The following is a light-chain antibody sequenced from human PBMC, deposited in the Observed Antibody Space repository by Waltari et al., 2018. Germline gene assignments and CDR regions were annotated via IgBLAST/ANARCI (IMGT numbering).Light chain of an antibody. V-gene: IGKV3-11*01. CDR2: DAS. CDR1: QTIGSQ. J-gene: IGKJ4*01. CDR3: QHRFSWPLT. Sequence: EIVLTQSPGTLSLSPGERAALSCRASQTIGSQLAWYQQRPGQAARLLIDDASNRATGIPARFSGSWFETDFTLTISSLQVEDSAVYYGQHRFSWPLTFGGGTKVEIK.